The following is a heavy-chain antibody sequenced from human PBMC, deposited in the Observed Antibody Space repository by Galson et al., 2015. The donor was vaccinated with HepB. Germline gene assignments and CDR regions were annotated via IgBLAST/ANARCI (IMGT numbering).Heavy chain of an antibody. CDR1: GGSISSGGYY. V-gene: IGHV4-31*03. CDR2: IYYSGST. Sequence: TLSLTCTVSGGSISSGGYYWSWIRQHPGKGLEWIGYIYYSGSTYYNPSLKSRVTISVDTSKNQFSLKLSSVTAADTAVYYCARDPRNVDTAIDYWGQGTLVTVSS. CDR3: ARDPRNVDTAIDY. D-gene: IGHD5-18*01. J-gene: IGHJ4*02.